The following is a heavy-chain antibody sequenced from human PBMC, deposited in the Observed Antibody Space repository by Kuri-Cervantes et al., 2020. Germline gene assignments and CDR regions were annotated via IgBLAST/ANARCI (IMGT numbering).Heavy chain of an antibody. CDR3: ARCRLYYYGSGTLDY. J-gene: IGHJ4*02. D-gene: IGHD3-10*01. CDR2: IYYSGST. V-gene: IGHV4-39*01. CDR1: GGSISSSSYY. Sequence: SETLSLTCTVSGGSISSSSYYWGWIRQPPGKGLEWIGSIYYSGSTYYNPSLKSRVTISVDTSKNQFSLKLSSVTAADTAVYYCARCRLYYYGSGTLDYWGQGTLVTVSS.